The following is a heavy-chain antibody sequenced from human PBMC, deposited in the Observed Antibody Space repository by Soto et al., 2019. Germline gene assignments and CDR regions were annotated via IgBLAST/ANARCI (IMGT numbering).Heavy chain of an antibody. J-gene: IGHJ3*02. Sequence: ASVKVSCKASGYTFTGYYMHWVRQAPGQGLEWMGWINPNSGGTNYAQKFQGWVTMTRDTSISTAYMELSRPRSDDTAVYYCARATKQQLVVGDAFDIWGQGTMVTVSS. D-gene: IGHD6-13*01. CDR1: GYTFTGYY. V-gene: IGHV1-2*04. CDR3: ARATKQQLVVGDAFDI. CDR2: INPNSGGT.